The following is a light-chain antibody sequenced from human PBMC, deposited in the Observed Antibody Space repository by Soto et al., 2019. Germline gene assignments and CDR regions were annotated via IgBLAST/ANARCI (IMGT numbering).Light chain of an antibody. CDR1: QTISSN. V-gene: IGKV3-15*01. CDR2: DTS. J-gene: IGKJ4*01. CDR3: QRYNNWPLT. Sequence: EIVMTQSPATLSVSPGERATLSCRASQTISSNLAWYQHKPGQTPRLLIYDTSARATGVPARFSGSRSGPEFTLTINSLQSEDFAIYYCQRYNNWPLTFGGGTKVDIK.